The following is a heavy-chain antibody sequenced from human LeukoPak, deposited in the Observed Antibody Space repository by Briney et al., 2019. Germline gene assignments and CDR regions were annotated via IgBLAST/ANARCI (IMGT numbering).Heavy chain of an antibody. J-gene: IGHJ4*02. D-gene: IGHD1-26*01. CDR2: LSGSGGST. CDR1: GFSFSSYW. CDR3: AKDKSGSYDY. Sequence: GGSLRLSCAASGFSFSSYWMHWVRQAPGRGLEWVSALSGSGGSTYYAASVKGRFTISRDNSKNTLYLQMNSLRAEDTAVYYCAKDKSGSYDYWGQGTLVTVSS. V-gene: IGHV3-23*01.